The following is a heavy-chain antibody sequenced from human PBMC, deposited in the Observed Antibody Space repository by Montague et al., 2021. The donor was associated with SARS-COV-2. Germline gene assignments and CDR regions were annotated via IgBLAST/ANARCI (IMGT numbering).Heavy chain of an antibody. Sequence: FLSLSYAASGFTFGDYAMHWVRQAPGKGLEWVSGISWIGGSIGYADSVKGRFTISRDNAKNSLYLQMNSLRAEDTALYYCAKDLSMGGYYFGYWGQGTLVTVSS. CDR1: GFTFGDYA. D-gene: IGHD3-22*01. CDR3: AKDLSMGGYYFGY. J-gene: IGHJ4*02. CDR2: ISWIGGSI. V-gene: IGHV3-9*01.